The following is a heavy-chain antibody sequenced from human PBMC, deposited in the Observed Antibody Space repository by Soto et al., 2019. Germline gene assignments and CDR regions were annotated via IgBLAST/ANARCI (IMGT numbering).Heavy chain of an antibody. CDR1: GGSISSYY. D-gene: IGHD2-15*01. J-gene: IGHJ5*02. CDR3: ARGDIVVVVAATPDAWGWFDP. CDR2: IYTSGST. V-gene: IGHV4-4*07. Sequence: QVQLQESGPGLVKSSETLSLTCTVSGGSISSYYWSWIRQPAGKGLEWIGRIYTSGSTNYNPSLKSRVTMSVDTSKNQFSLKLSSVTAADTAVYYCARGDIVVVVAATPDAWGWFDPWGQGTLVTVSS.